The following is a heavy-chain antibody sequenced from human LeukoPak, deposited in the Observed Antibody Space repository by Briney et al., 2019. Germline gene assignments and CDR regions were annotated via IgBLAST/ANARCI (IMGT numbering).Heavy chain of an antibody. D-gene: IGHD4-17*01. CDR2: ISYDGSNK. V-gene: IGHV3-30-3*01. CDR3: ARGVEYGDYADY. J-gene: IGHJ4*02. CDR1: GFTFSSYA. Sequence: GGSLRLSCAASGFTFSSYAMHWVRQAPGKGLEWVAVISYDGSNKYYADSVKGRFTISRDNSKNTLYLQMNSLRAEDTAVYYCARGVEYGDYADYWGQGTLVTVSS.